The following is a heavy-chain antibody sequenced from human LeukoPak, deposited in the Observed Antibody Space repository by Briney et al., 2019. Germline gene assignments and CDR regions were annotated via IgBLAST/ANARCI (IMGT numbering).Heavy chain of an antibody. CDR1: GYTFTSYA. Sequence: ASVKVSCTASGYTFTSYAMNWVRQAPGQGLEWMGWINTNTGNPTYAQGFTGRFVFSLDTSVSTAYLQISSLKAEDTAVYYCARDLEQWLVGSYYYMDVWGKGTTVTVSS. D-gene: IGHD6-19*01. CDR2: INTNTGNP. CDR3: ARDLEQWLVGSYYYMDV. V-gene: IGHV7-4-1*02. J-gene: IGHJ6*03.